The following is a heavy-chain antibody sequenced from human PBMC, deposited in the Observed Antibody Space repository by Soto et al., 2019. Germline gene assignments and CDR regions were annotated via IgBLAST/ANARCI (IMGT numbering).Heavy chain of an antibody. CDR1: GFTFSDYA. J-gene: IGHJ4*02. CDR3: AKDIVMAIDSSGYYLAYFDY. V-gene: IGHV3-23*01. Sequence: RLSCAASGFTFSDYAMTWVRQAPGKGLEWVSGISGSGHSAYYADSEKGRFTIARDNSKNTLYLQMNSLRAEDTAVYYCAKDIVMAIDSSGYYLAYFDYWGQGTLVTVSS. CDR2: ISGSGHSA. D-gene: IGHD3-22*01.